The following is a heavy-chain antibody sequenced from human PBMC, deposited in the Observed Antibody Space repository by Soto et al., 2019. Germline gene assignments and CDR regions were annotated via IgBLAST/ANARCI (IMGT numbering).Heavy chain of an antibody. V-gene: IGHV3-13*05. Sequence: EVQLVESGGGLVQPGGSLRLSCEASGFTFRNYDMHWVRQGTGKGLEWVSGISAAGDPDYADSVEGRFTIARENAQNAFFMQMNSLRVGDTAVYYCARTESDFYGLDVWGQWTTVIVSS. CDR1: GFTFRNYD. J-gene: IGHJ6*02. CDR3: ARTESDFYGLDV. CDR2: ISAAGDP.